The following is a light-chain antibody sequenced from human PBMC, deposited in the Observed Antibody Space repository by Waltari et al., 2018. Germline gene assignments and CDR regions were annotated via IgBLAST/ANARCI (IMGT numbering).Light chain of an antibody. CDR2: GAS. V-gene: IGKV3-20*01. CDR1: QTVNGSY. Sequence: EIVLTQSPGTLSLSPGERATLSCRASQTVNGSYLAWYQQKPGQAPRLLIYGASIRATGIPDRFSGSGSGTDFTLTISRLEPEDFAVYYCQDSATFGQGTKVEIK. J-gene: IGKJ1*01. CDR3: QDSAT.